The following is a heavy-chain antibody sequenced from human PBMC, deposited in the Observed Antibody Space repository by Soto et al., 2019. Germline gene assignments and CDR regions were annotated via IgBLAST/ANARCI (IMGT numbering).Heavy chain of an antibody. Sequence: LRLSCAASGFTFSSYGMHWVRQAPGKGLEWVAVISYDGSNKYYADSVKGRFTISRDNSKNTLYLQMNSLRAEDTAVYYCAKDHYDSSGPLDYWGQGTLVTVSS. CDR3: AKDHYDSSGPLDY. CDR1: GFTFSSYG. V-gene: IGHV3-30*18. D-gene: IGHD3-22*01. CDR2: ISYDGSNK. J-gene: IGHJ4*02.